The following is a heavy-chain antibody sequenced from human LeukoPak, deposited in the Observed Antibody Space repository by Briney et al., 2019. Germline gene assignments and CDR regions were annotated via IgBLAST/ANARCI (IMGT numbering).Heavy chain of an antibody. J-gene: IGHJ1*01. V-gene: IGHV3-48*03. CDR3: ARSTYYSDSSPYPFLY. D-gene: IGHD3-22*01. Sequence: PGGSVRLSCVGSGFTFSNYEMNWVRQAPGKGLEWVSYISNSGSTIYYADSVTGRFTISRDNAKSSLYLQMNSLGPEDTAVYYCARSTYYSDSSPYPFLYWGEGTLVTVSS. CDR1: GFTFSNYE. CDR2: ISNSGSTI.